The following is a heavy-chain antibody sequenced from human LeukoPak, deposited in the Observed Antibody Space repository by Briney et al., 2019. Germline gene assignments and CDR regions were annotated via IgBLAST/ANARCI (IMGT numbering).Heavy chain of an antibody. Sequence: AGGSLRLSCAASGFTFSNYEMNWVRQAPGKGLEWVSYIVGSGSNRQYADSVRGRFTISRDNAKNSLYLQMNSLRAEDTAVYYCARDYDSSGPLDYWGQGTLVTVSS. V-gene: IGHV3-48*03. CDR3: ARDYDSSGPLDY. D-gene: IGHD3-22*01. CDR2: IVGSGSNR. CDR1: GFTFSNYE. J-gene: IGHJ4*02.